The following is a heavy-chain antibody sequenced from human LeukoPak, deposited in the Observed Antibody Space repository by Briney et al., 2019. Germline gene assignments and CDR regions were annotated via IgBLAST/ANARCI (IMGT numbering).Heavy chain of an antibody. D-gene: IGHD1-1*01. CDR1: GGSIRSHY. Sequence: PSETLSLTCTVSGGSIRSHYWSWIRQPPGKGLEWIGYIYYSGSTNYNPSLKSRVTISVDTSKNQFSLKLSSVTAADTAVYYCARVGWNDAFDIWGQGIMVTVSS. CDR3: ARVGWNDAFDI. CDR2: IYYSGST. V-gene: IGHV4-59*11. J-gene: IGHJ3*02.